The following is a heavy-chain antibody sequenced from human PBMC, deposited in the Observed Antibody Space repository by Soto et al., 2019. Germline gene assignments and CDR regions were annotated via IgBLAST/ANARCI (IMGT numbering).Heavy chain of an antibody. CDR3: ARDLGGTTWSAFDI. Sequence: VGSLRLSCAASGFTFSSYGMHWVRQAPGKGLEWVAVIWYDGSNKYYADSVKGRFTISRDNSKNTLYLQMNSLRAEDTAVYYCARDLGGTTWSAFDIWGQGTMVIVSS. J-gene: IGHJ3*02. D-gene: IGHD1-7*01. CDR1: GFTFSSYG. V-gene: IGHV3-33*01. CDR2: IWYDGSNK.